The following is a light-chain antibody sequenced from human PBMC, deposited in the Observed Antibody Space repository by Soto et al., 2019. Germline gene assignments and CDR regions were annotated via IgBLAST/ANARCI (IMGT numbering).Light chain of an antibody. CDR2: DVS. CDR1: SRDVGSYNY. V-gene: IGLV2-14*03. J-gene: IGLJ1*01. CDR3: ISYTTISTYV. Sequence: QSALTQPAPVSGSPGQSIAIPCTGTSRDVGSYNYVSWYQHHPGKAPKVMIYDVSSRPSGVSNRFSGSKSGNTASLTISGLQAEDEADYYCISYTTISTYVFGTGTKVTVL.